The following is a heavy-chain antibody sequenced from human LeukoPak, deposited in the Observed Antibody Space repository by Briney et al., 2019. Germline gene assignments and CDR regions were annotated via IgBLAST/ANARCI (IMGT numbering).Heavy chain of an antibody. CDR2: IYYSGST. Sequence: SETLSLTCTVSGGSISSSSYYWGWIRQPPGKVLEWIGSIYYSGSTYYNPSLKSRVTISVDTSKNQFSLKLSSVTAADTAVYYCARTGYSSGWFDPWGQGTLVTVSS. D-gene: IGHD6-19*01. J-gene: IGHJ5*02. CDR3: ARTGYSSGWFDP. CDR1: GGSISSSSYY. V-gene: IGHV4-39*07.